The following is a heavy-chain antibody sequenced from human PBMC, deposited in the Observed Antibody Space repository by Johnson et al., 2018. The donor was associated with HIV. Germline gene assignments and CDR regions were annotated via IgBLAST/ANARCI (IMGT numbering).Heavy chain of an antibody. CDR3: ARGSLSGWFPPDAFDI. CDR2: IKQDGSEK. D-gene: IGHD6-19*01. CDR1: GFTFSSYW. V-gene: IGHV3-7*03. J-gene: IGHJ3*02. Sequence: VQLVESGGGLVQPGGSLRLSCAASGFTFSSYWMHWVRQAPGKGLEWVADIKQDGSEKYYVDSVKGRFTISRDNAKNSLSLQMISLRAEDTAIYYCARGSLSGWFPPDAFDIWGQGTMVTVSS.